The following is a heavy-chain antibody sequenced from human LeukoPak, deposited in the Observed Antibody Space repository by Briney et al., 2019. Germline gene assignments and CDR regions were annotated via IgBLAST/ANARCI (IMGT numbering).Heavy chain of an antibody. CDR2: IKSDGGRT. Sequence: PGGSLRLSCAASGFSLSTYAISWVRQAPGKGLEWVSAIKSDGGRTYYADSVKGRFTISRDNSKNTVSLQMNSLRVEDTALYYCAKESPYAVGRMGRVYYFDYWGQGTPVTVSS. J-gene: IGHJ4*02. CDR1: GFSLSTYA. V-gene: IGHV3-23*01. D-gene: IGHD3-16*01. CDR3: AKESPYAVGRMGRVYYFDY.